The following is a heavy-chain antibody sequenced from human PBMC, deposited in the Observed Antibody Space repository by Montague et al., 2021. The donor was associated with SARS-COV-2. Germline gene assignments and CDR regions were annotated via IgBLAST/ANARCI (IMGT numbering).Heavy chain of an antibody. V-gene: IGHV2-5*02. CDR3: AHRQSRQWLGGGDFEY. D-gene: IGHD6-19*01. Sequence: VKPTQTLTLTCTFSGFSLSTSGVGVGWIRQPPGKALEWLALIYWDDDKRYSPSLKSRLTITKDTSKNQVVLTMTNMDPVDTATYCCAHRQSRQWLGGGDFEYGGQGNLVTVSS. CDR1: GFSLSTSGVG. CDR2: IYWDDDK. J-gene: IGHJ4*01.